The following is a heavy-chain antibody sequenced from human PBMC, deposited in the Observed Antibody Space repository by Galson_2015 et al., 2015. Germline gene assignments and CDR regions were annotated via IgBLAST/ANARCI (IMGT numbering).Heavy chain of an antibody. CDR3: ARGVYSSGWPSGPNYYFDL. D-gene: IGHD6-19*01. CDR1: GFTVSSNY. J-gene: IGHJ2*01. CDR2: IYSGGST. V-gene: IGHV3-53*01. Sequence: SLRLSCAASGFTVSSNYMSWVRQAPGKGLEWVSVIYSGGSTYYADSVKGRFTISRDNSKNTLYLQMNSLRAEDTAVYYCARGVYSSGWPSGPNYYFDLWGRGTL.